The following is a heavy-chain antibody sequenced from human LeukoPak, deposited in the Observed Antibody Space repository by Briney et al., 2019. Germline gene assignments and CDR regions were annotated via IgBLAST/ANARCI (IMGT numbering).Heavy chain of an antibody. Sequence: ASVKVSCKASGYTFTGYYMHWVRQAPGQGLEWMGWINPNSGGTNYAQKFQGRVTMTRDTSISTAYMELSRLRSDDTAVYYCARGHCSSTSCYTLYYYYYMDVWGKGTTVTVSS. J-gene: IGHJ6*03. D-gene: IGHD2-2*02. V-gene: IGHV1-2*02. CDR2: INPNSGGT. CDR3: ARGHCSSTSCYTLYYYYYMDV. CDR1: GYTFTGYY.